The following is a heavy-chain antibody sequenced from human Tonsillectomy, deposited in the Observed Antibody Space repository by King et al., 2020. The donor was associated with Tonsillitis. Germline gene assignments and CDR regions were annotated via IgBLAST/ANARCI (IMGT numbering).Heavy chain of an antibody. Sequence: LQLQESGPGLVKPSETLSLTCTVSGGSISSSSYYWGWIRQPPGKGLEWIGSIYYSGSTYYNPSLKSRVTISVHTSKNQFSLKLSSVTAADTAVYYCASHIPWRPQYCSGGSCQPYNWFDPWGQGTLVTVSS. V-gene: IGHV4-39*01. CDR1: GGSISSSSYY. D-gene: IGHD2-15*01. J-gene: IGHJ5*02. CDR3: ASHIPWRPQYCSGGSCQPYNWFDP. CDR2: IYYSGST.